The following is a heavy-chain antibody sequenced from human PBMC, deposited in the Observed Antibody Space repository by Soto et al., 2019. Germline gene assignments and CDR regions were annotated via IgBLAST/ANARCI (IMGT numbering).Heavy chain of an antibody. Sequence: GESLKISCKGSGYSFTNYWIGWVRQMPGKGLEWMGIIDPDDSDTRYSPSFQGQVTMSVDKSVNTAYLQWSSLKASDTAMYYCAWSYTMDVWGQGTTVTVSS. CDR3: AWSYTMDV. J-gene: IGHJ6*02. CDR2: IDPDDSDT. CDR1: GYSFTNYW. D-gene: IGHD4-4*01. V-gene: IGHV5-51*01.